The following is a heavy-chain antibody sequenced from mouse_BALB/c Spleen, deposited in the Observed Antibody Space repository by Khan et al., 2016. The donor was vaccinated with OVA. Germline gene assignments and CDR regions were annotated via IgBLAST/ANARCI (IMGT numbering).Heavy chain of an antibody. CDR2: TNPINGRT. V-gene: IGHV1S81*02. CDR1: GYTFTSYW. CDR3: ARNKKIVATYLDY. J-gene: IGHJ2*01. Sequence: QVQLQQSGAELVKAGASVKMSCKASGYTFTSYWMHWVKQRLGQGLEWFAETNPINGRTYYNEKFKSKAKLTVDKSSSTAYMQISGPTVEYTSFSYCARNKKIVATYLDYWGQGTTLTVSS. D-gene: IGHD1-1*01.